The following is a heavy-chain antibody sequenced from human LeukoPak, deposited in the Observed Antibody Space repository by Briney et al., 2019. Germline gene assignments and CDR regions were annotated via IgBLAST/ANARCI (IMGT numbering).Heavy chain of an antibody. V-gene: IGHV4-39*01. Sequence: PSETLSLTCTVSGGSISSSSYYWGWIRQPPGKGLEWIGSIYYSGSTYYNPSLKSRVTISVDTSKNQFSLKLSPVTAADTAVYYCARAVAGMGSERYGYYYYIDVWGKGTTVTVSS. J-gene: IGHJ6*03. CDR1: GGSISSSSYY. CDR3: ARAVAGMGSERYGYYYYIDV. CDR2: IYYSGST. D-gene: IGHD6-19*01.